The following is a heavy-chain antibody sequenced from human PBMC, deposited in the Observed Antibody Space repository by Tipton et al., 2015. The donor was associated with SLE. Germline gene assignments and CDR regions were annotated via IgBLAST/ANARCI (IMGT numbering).Heavy chain of an antibody. Sequence: SLRLSCAASGFTFDDYAMHWVRQAPGKGLEWVSGISWNSGSTGYADSVKGRFTISRDNAKNSLYLQMNSLRAEDTALYYCAKDIPLPGRGRDLGGRGALVPVCS. V-gene: IGHV3-9*01. CDR1: GFTFDDYA. CDR3: AKDIPLPGRGRDL. J-gene: IGHJ2*01. CDR2: ISWNSGST. D-gene: IGHD2-15*01.